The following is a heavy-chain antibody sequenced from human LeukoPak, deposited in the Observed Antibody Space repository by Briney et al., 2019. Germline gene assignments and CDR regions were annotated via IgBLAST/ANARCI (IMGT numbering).Heavy chain of an antibody. Sequence: SVTVSCTASGGTFSSYAISWVRQAPGQGLEWMGGIIPIFGTANYAQKFQGRVTITADESTSTAYMELSSLRSEDTAVYYCAREVRVGATTVDYWGREPWSPSPQ. J-gene: IGHJ4*02. CDR2: IIPIFGTA. V-gene: IGHV1-69*13. CDR1: GGTFSSYA. CDR3: AREVRVGATTVDY. D-gene: IGHD1-26*01.